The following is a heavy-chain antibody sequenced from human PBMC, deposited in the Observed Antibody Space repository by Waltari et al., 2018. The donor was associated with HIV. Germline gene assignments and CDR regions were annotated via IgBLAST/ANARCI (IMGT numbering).Heavy chain of an antibody. CDR1: GFTFSNYG. J-gene: IGHJ4*02. CDR3: AKSLGGGTGWPNGIFAS. D-gene: IGHD6-19*01. V-gene: IGHV3-30*18. Sequence: QEQLEESGGGVVQPGRSLRLSCTASGFTFSNYGMPWVRQVPGKGLEWVGIIYQNENSKLYADSVRGRFFISRDNFKNTVYLQMNNVRAEDTATYHCAKSLGGGTGWPNGIFASWGQGTLVTVSS. CDR2: IYQNENSK.